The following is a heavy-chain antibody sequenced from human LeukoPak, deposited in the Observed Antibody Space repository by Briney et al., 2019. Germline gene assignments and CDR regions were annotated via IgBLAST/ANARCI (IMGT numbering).Heavy chain of an antibody. Sequence: PGGSLRLSCAASGFTVSNNYMSWVRQAPGKGLEWISIIYSGGSTYYADSVKGRFTISRDSSKNTLYLQMNSLRAEDTATYYCAKDFVARNGVFDAFDIWGQGTRVTVSS. CDR3: AKDFVARNGVFDAFDI. D-gene: IGHD3-10*01. CDR1: GFTVSNNY. J-gene: IGHJ3*02. CDR2: IYSGGST. V-gene: IGHV3-53*01.